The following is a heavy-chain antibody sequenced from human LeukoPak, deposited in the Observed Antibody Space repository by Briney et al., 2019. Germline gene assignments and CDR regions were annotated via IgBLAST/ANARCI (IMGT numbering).Heavy chain of an antibody. CDR2: TIPIFGTA. D-gene: IGHD5-24*01. J-gene: IGHJ5*02. Sequence: ASVKVSCKASGGTFSSYAISWVRQAPGQGLEWMGGTIPIFGTANYAQQFQGRVTITADKSTSTAYMELSSLRSEDTAVYYCAREGRDAYNYGWFDPWGQGTLVTVSS. CDR3: AREGRDAYNYGWFDP. V-gene: IGHV1-69*06. CDR1: GGTFSSYA.